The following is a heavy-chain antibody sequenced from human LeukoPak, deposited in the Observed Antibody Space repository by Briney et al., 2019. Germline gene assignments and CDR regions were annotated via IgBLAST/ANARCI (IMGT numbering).Heavy chain of an antibody. CDR1: GFTFSSYS. V-gene: IGHV3-21*01. CDR2: IVSSGSYI. D-gene: IGHD2-2*02. J-gene: IGHJ4*02. Sequence: SGGSLRLSCAASGFTFSSYSMNWVRQAPGKGLEWVSSIVSSGSYIYYADSVKGRFTISRDNAKNSLYLQMNSLRAEDTAVYYCARESGGYCSTTSCYKGYSDYWGQGTLVTVSS. CDR3: ARESGGYCSTTSCYKGYSDY.